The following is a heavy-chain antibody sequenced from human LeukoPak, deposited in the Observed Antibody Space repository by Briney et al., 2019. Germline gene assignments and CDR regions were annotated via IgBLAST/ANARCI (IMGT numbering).Heavy chain of an antibody. Sequence: SETLSLTCTVSGGSISSYYWSWIRQPARKGLEWIGRIHTSGSTNYSPSLKSRVTMSVDTSKNQFSLKLSSVTAADTAVYYCARDRYYYDSSARYFDYWGQGTLVTVSS. CDR2: IHTSGST. J-gene: IGHJ4*02. D-gene: IGHD3-22*01. CDR1: GGSISSYY. V-gene: IGHV4-4*07. CDR3: ARDRYYYDSSARYFDY.